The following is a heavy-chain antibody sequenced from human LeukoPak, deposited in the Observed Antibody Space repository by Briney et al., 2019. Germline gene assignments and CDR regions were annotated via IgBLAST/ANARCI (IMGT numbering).Heavy chain of an antibody. CDR3: AREGVVVVAANWFDP. Sequence: SETLSLTCTVSGGSISSYYWGWIRQPPGKGLEWIGSIYYSGSTYYNPSLKSRVTISVDTSKNQFSLKLSSVTAADMAVYYCAREGVVVVAANWFDPWGQGTLVTVSS. CDR1: GGSISSYY. D-gene: IGHD2-15*01. V-gene: IGHV4-39*07. CDR2: IYYSGST. J-gene: IGHJ5*02.